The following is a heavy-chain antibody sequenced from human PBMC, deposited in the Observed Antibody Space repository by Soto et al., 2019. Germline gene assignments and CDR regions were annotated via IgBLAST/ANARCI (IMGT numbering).Heavy chain of an antibody. V-gene: IGHV3-74*01. CDR3: TRGPRSTSTGTGAF. J-gene: IGHJ4*02. D-gene: IGHD1-1*01. Sequence: GGSLRLSXAASGFTFSMYWMHWVRQVPGKGPEWVSRINDDGISTNYADSVKGRFTISRDNAKNTLYLQMNALRVEDTAVYYCTRGPRSTSTGTGAFWGQGTLVTVSS. CDR2: INDDGIST. CDR1: GFTFSMYW.